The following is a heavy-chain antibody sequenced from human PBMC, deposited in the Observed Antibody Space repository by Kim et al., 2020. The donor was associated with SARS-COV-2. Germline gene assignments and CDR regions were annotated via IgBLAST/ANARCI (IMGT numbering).Heavy chain of an antibody. D-gene: IGHD4-17*01. Sequence: ITNYADFVKGRCTISRDKDKNTLYLQRNSLGVEDTAVYYCVRDVRCPGTWGQGTLVTVSS. CDR3: VRDVRCPGT. J-gene: IGHJ1*01. CDR2: IT. V-gene: IGHV3-74*01.